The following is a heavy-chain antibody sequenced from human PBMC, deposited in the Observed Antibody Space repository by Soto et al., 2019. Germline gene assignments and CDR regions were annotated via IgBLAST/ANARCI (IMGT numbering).Heavy chain of an antibody. D-gene: IGHD1-26*01. Sequence: QVQLVQSGAEVKKPGASVKVSCKGSGYTFTDYGVSWVRQAPGQGLEWMGWISGYSDNTNYAQKFQGRVTMTTDTSTSTAYMPLRSLRSDDTAEYFCARGHAGTVGPSDYWGQGTLVTVSS. V-gene: IGHV1-18*01. J-gene: IGHJ4*02. CDR1: GYTFTDYG. CDR2: ISGYSDNT. CDR3: ARGHAGTVGPSDY.